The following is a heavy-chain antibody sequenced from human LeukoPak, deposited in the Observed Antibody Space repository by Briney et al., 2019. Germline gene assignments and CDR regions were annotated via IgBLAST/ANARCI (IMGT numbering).Heavy chain of an antibody. CDR3: ARRTVVGSYFDY. J-gene: IGHJ4*02. CDR2: IWYDGSNK. Sequence: GRSLRLSCAASGFTFSSYGMHWVRQAPGKGLEWVAVIWYDGSNKYYADSVKGRFTISRDNAKNSLYLQMNSLRAEDTAVYYCARRTVVGSYFDYWGQGTPVTVPS. CDR1: GFTFSSYG. D-gene: IGHD4-23*01. V-gene: IGHV3-33*01.